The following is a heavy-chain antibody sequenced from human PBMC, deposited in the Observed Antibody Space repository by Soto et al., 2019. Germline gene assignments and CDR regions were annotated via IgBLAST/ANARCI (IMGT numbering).Heavy chain of an antibody. D-gene: IGHD6-19*01. V-gene: IGHV6-1*01. J-gene: IGHJ3*02. CDR2: TYYRSKWYN. CDR3: ARARARDSSGSSAFDI. Sequence: SQTLSLTCAISGDSVSSNSAAWNWIRQSPSRGLEWLGWTYYRSKWYNDYAVSVKSRITTNPDTSKNQFSLQLNSVTPEDTAVYYCARARARDSSGSSAFDIWGQGTMVTVSS. CDR1: GDSVSSNSAA.